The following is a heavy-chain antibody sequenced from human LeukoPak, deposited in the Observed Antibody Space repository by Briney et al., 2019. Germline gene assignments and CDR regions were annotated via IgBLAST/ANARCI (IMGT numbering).Heavy chain of an antibody. J-gene: IGHJ4*02. D-gene: IGHD3-16*01. CDR3: ARSRLGDHTHYYFDY. CDR2: IYYSGST. CDR1: GGSISSGGYY. V-gene: IGHV4-31*03. Sequence: PSETLSLTCTVSGGSISSGGYYWSWIRQHPGKGPEWIGYIYYSGSTYYNPSLKSRVTISVDTSKNQFSLKLSSVTAADTAVHYCARSRLGDHTHYYFDYWGQGTLVTVSS.